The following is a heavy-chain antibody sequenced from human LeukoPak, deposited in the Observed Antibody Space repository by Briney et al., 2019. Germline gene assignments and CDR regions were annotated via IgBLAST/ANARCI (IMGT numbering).Heavy chain of an antibody. J-gene: IGHJ4*02. CDR1: GYTFTGYY. D-gene: IGHD3-22*01. Sequence: ASVKASCKASGYTFTGYYMHWVRQAPGQGLEWMGRINPNSGGTNYAQKFQGRVTMTRDTSISTAYMELSRLRSDDTAVYYCATAMIVVVITTFASTTSGTNDYWGQGTLVTVSS. CDR3: ATAMIVVVITTFASTTSGTNDY. V-gene: IGHV1-2*06. CDR2: INPNSGGT.